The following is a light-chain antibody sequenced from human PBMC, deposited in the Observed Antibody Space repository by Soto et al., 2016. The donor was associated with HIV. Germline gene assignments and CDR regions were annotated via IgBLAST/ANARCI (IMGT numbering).Light chain of an antibody. CDR2: LGS. Sequence: DIVMTQSPLSLSVTPGEPASISCRSSQSLLHSNGYNYLDWYLQKPGQSPQLLIHLGSNRASGVPDRFSGSGSGTDFTLKISRVEAEDVGVYYCMQGTLWPYTFGPGDQAGDQT. CDR1: QSLLHSNGYNY. J-gene: IGKJ2*01. V-gene: IGKV2-28*01. CDR3: MQGTLWPYT.